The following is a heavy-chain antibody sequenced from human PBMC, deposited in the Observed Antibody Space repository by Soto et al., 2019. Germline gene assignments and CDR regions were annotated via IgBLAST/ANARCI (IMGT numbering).Heavy chain of an antibody. CDR3: ARQLGWYSLGWIDAFDI. J-gene: IGHJ3*02. CDR2: INPSGGST. Sequence: QVQLVQSGAEVKKPGASVKVSCKASGYTFTSYYMHWVRQAPGQGLEWMGIINPSGGSTSYAQKFEGRVTMTRDRSTSTVYRELGRLRAEDTAVYYCARQLGWYSLGWIDAFDIWGQGTLVTVSS. D-gene: IGHD6-19*01. CDR1: GYTFTSYY. V-gene: IGHV1-46*03.